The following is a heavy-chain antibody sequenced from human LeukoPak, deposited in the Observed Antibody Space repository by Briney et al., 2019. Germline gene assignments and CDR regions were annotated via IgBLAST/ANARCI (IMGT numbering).Heavy chain of an antibody. CDR2: IYHSGST. J-gene: IGHJ4*02. CDR3: ARGPGDYYGSGSFDY. D-gene: IGHD3-10*01. V-gene: IGHV4-30-2*05. CDR1: GGSISSGGYY. Sequence: PSETLSLTCTVSGGSISSGGYYWSWIRQPPGKGLEWIGYIYHSGSTYYNPSLKSRVTISVDTSKNQFSLKLSSVTAADTAVYYCARGPGDYYGSGSFDYWGQGTLVTVSS.